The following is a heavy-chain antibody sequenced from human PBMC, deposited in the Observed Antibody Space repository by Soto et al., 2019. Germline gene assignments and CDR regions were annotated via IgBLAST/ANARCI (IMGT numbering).Heavy chain of an antibody. J-gene: IGHJ4*02. CDR1: GFTFSSYA. D-gene: IGHD6-6*01. V-gene: IGHV3-23*01. Sequence: GGSLRPSCAASGFTFSSYAMSWVRQAPGKGLEWVSGISGSGVSTYYADSVKGRFTISRDNSKSTLYLQMNSLRAEDTAVYYCAKDRERIATRSIDYWGQGTLVTVSP. CDR3: AKDRERIATRSIDY. CDR2: ISGSGVST.